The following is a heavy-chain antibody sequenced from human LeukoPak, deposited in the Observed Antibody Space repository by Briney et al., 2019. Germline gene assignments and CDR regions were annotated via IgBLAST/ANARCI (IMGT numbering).Heavy chain of an antibody. V-gene: IGHV3-23*01. CDR3: AREGITAMADAWNDY. CDR1: GITLSNYG. CDR2: LSGSGGST. J-gene: IGHJ4*02. Sequence: GGSLRLSCAVSGITLSNYGMTWVRQAPGKGLEWVAGLSGSGGSTNYADSVKGRFTISRDNAKNTLYLQMNSLRVEDTAVYFCAREGITAMADAWNDYWGQGTLVTVSS. D-gene: IGHD5-18*01.